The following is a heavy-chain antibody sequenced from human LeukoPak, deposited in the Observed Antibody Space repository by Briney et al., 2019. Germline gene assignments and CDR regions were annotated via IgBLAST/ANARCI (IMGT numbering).Heavy chain of an antibody. CDR1: GGSISSGSYY. J-gene: IGHJ5*02. CDR3: ARGPTQYYYDSSGYSFSYNWFDP. D-gene: IGHD3-22*01. Sequence: PSETLSLTCTVSGGSISSGSYYWSWIRQPAGKGLEWIGRIYTSGSTHYNPSLKSRVTISVDTSKHQFSLKLSSVTAADTAVYYCARGPTQYYYDSSGYSFSYNWFDPWGQGTLVTVSS. CDR2: IYTSGST. V-gene: IGHV4-61*02.